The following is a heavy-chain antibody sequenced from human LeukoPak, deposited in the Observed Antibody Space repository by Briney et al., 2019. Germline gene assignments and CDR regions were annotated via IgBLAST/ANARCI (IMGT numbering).Heavy chain of an antibody. CDR3: ARDLAAAGVYFDY. V-gene: IGHV1-69*13. J-gene: IGHJ4*02. Sequence: SVKVSCKASGGTFSSYTISWVRQDPGQGLEWMGGIIPIFGTANYAQKFQGRVTITADESTSKACMELSSLRSEDTAVYYCARDLAAAGVYFDYWGRGTLVTVSS. D-gene: IGHD6-13*01. CDR1: GGTFSSYT. CDR2: IIPIFGTA.